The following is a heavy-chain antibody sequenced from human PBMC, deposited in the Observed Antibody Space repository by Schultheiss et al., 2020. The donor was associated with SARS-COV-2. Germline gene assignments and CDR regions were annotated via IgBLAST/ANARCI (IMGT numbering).Heavy chain of an antibody. D-gene: IGHD3-22*01. CDR1: GYSFTGYY. J-gene: IGHJ4*02. V-gene: IGHV1-2*02. Sequence: ASVKVSCKASGYSFTGYYMHWLRQAPGQGLEWMGWINRNDAGTNYAQKFQGRVTMTRDTSISTAYMELSRLRSDDTAVYYCARVLDYYDSSGYYSVLAYYFDYWGQGTLVTVSS. CDR3: ARVLDYYDSSGYYSVLAYYFDY. CDR2: INRNDAGT.